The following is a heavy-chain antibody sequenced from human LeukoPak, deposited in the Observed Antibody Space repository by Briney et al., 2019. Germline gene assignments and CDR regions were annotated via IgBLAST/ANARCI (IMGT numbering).Heavy chain of an antibody. D-gene: IGHD6-19*01. V-gene: IGHV1-69*01. CDR2: IIPIFGTA. Sequence: SVKVSCKASGGTFSSYAISWVRQAPGQGLEWMGGIIPIFGTANYAQKFQGRVTITADESTSTAYMELSSLRSEDTAVYYCARGPAYSSGWYGDYYYYMDVWGKGTTVTISS. CDR3: ARGPAYSSGWYGDYYYYMDV. CDR1: GGTFSSYA. J-gene: IGHJ6*03.